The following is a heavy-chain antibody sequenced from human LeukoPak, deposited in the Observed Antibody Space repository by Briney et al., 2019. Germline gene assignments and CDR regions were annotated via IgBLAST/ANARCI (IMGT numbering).Heavy chain of an antibody. CDR2: FSETNSGI. D-gene: IGHD2/OR15-2a*01. CDR3: AKVVQTGNSMFDY. Sequence: GGSLRLSCAASGFTFSSFAMSWVRQAPGKGLEWVSGFSETNSGIYYADSVKGRFTISRDNSRNTLYPQMNSLGVEDTAVYFCAKVVQTGNSMFDYWGQGTLVTVSS. V-gene: IGHV3-23*01. CDR1: GFTFSSFA. J-gene: IGHJ4*02.